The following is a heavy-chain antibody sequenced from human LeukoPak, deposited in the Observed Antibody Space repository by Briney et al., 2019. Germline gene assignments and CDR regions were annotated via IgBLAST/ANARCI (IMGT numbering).Heavy chain of an antibody. J-gene: IGHJ4*02. Sequence: GGSLRLSCAASGFTFSSYAMSWVRQAPGKGLEWVANIKEDGSEKYYVDSVKGRFTISRDNAKNSLYLQMNTLRAEDTAVYYCARDLSYSTSSGGSFDYWGQGTLVTVSS. V-gene: IGHV3-7*03. CDR1: GFTFSSYA. CDR3: ARDLSYSTSSGGSFDY. CDR2: IKEDGSEK. D-gene: IGHD6-6*01.